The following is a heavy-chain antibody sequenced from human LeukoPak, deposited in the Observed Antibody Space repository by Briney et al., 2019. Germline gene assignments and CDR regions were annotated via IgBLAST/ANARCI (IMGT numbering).Heavy chain of an antibody. J-gene: IGHJ4*02. V-gene: IGHV4-31*03. Sequence: SETLSLTCTVSGGSISSGGYYWSWIRQHPGKGLEWIGYIYYSGSTYYNPSLKSRVTISVDTSKNQFSLKLSSVTAADTAVYYCARLYSSGYPDYWGQGTLVTVSS. D-gene: IGHD3-22*01. CDR3: ARLYSSGYPDY. CDR2: IYYSGST. CDR1: GGSISSGGYY.